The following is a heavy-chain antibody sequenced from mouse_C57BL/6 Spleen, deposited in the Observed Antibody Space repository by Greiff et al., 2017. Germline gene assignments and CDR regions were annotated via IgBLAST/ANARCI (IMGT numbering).Heavy chain of an antibody. CDR3: ARIDYGPHYAMDY. CDR2: IDPSDSET. D-gene: IGHD1-1*02. CDR1: GYTFTSYW. Sequence: QVQLQQPGAELVRPGSSVKLSCKASGYTFTSYWMHWVKQRPIQGLEWIGNIDPSDSETYYNQKFKGKATLTVDKSSSTTYMQLSSLASEDSAVYYCARIDYGPHYAMDYWGQGTSVTVS. J-gene: IGHJ4*01. V-gene: IGHV1-52*01.